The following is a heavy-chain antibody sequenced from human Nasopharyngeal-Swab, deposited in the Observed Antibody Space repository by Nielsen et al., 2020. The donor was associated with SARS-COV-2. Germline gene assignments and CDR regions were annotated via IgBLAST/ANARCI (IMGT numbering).Heavy chain of an antibody. J-gene: IGHJ6*03. V-gene: IGHV5-10-1*01. CDR1: GYSFTSYW. Sequence: GESLKISCKGSGYSFTSYWISWVRQMPGKGLEWMGRIDPSDSYTNYSPSFQGHVTISADKSISTAYLQWSSLKASDTAMYYCARRAYCSGGSCYSPYYYYMGAWGKGTTVTVSS. CDR3: ARRAYCSGGSCYSPYYYYMGA. D-gene: IGHD2-15*01. CDR2: IDPSDSYT.